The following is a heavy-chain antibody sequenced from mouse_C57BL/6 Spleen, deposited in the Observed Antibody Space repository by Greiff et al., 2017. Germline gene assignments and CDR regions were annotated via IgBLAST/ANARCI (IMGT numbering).Heavy chain of an antibody. CDR1: GYSITSGYY. V-gene: IGHV3-6*01. Sequence: EVKLMESGPGLVKPSQSLSLTCSVTGYSITSGYYWNWIRQFPGNKLEWMGYISYDGSNNYNPSLKNRISITRDTSKNQFFLKLNSVTTEDTATYYCARDGNHYYGSFAYWGQGTLVTVSA. D-gene: IGHD1-1*01. J-gene: IGHJ3*01. CDR3: ARDGNHYYGSFAY. CDR2: ISYDGSN.